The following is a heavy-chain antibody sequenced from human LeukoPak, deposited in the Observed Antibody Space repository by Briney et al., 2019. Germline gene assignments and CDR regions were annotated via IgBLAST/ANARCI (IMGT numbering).Heavy chain of an antibody. V-gene: IGHV7-4-1*02. CDR3: ARAHLSWELRTPFDY. CDR1: GYTFTTYA. CDR2: INTNTGNP. D-gene: IGHD1-26*01. J-gene: IGHJ4*02. Sequence: ASVKVSCKASGYTFTTYAMNWVRQAPGQGLEWMGWINTNTGNPTYAQGFTGRFVFSLDTSVSTAYLQISSLKAEDTAMYYCARAHLSWELRTPFDYWGQGTLVTVSS.